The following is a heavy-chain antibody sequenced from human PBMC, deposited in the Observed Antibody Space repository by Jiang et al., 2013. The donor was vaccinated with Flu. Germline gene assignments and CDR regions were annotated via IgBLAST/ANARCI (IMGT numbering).Heavy chain of an antibody. V-gene: IGHV1-69*01. CDR1: GGTFSSYA. D-gene: IGHD2-15*01. CDR2: IIPIFGTA. Sequence: SGAEVKKPGSSVKVSCKASGGTFSSYAISWVRQAPGQGLEWMGGIIPIFGTANYAQKFQGRVTITADESTSTAYMELSSLRSEDTAVYYCARPKLGYCSGGSCYSPTTYYYYGMDVWGQGTTVTVSS. J-gene: IGHJ6*02. CDR3: ARPKLGYCSGGSCYSPTTYYYYGMDV.